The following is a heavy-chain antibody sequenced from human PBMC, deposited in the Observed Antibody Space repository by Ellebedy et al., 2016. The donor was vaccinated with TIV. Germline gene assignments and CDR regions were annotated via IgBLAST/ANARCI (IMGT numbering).Heavy chain of an antibody. CDR1: GGSVSSGSYY. CDR3: ARAPRFNIVAAFDY. D-gene: IGHD5-12*01. CDR2: IYYSGST. V-gene: IGHV4-61*01. J-gene: IGHJ4*02. Sequence: SETLSLTXTVSGGSVSSGSYYWSWIRQPPGKGLEWIGYIYYSGSTNYNPSLKSRVTISVDTSKNQFSLKLSSVTAADTAVYYCARAPRFNIVAAFDYWGQGTLVTVSS.